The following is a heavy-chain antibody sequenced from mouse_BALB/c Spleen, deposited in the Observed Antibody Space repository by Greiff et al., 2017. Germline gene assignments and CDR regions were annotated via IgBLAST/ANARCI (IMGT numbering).Heavy chain of an antibody. Sequence: VQLQQSGPGLVAPSQSLSITCTVSGFSLTSYGVHWVRQPPGKGLEWLGVIWAGGSTNYNSALMSRLSISKDNSKSQVFLKMNSLQTDDTAMYYCAREGGYDDYAMDYWGQGTSVTVSS. V-gene: IGHV2-9*02. CDR1: GFSLTSYG. CDR2: IWAGGST. J-gene: IGHJ4*01. D-gene: IGHD2-2*01. CDR3: AREGGYDDYAMDY.